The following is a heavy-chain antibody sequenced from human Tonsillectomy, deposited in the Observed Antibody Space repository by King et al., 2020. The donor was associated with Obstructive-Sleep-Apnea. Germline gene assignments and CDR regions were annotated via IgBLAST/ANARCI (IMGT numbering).Heavy chain of an antibody. D-gene: IGHD3-10*01. V-gene: IGHV4-4*07. Sequence: VQLQESGPGLVKPSETLSLTCTVSGGSISSYYWSWIRQPAGKGLEWIGRIYTSGSTNYNPSLKSRVTMSVDTSKNQFSLKLSSVTAADTAVYYCARDRRGEYYYGSGSYYNVDFDYWGHGTLVTVSS. J-gene: IGHJ4*01. CDR1: GGSISSYY. CDR2: IYTSGST. CDR3: ARDRRGEYYYGSGSYYNVDFDY.